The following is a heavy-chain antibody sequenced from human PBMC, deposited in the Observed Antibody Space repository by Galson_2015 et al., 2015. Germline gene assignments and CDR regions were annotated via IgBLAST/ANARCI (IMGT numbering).Heavy chain of an antibody. Sequence: CAASGFTFRSDWMHWVRQAPGKGLVWISRLNSDGTSKTYADSVKGRFTISRDNAKSTLYLQMNSLRAEDTAVYYCARDPLWDRTVGFDYWGQGTLVTVSS. V-gene: IGHV3-74*01. D-gene: IGHD3-16*01. CDR1: GFTFRSDW. CDR3: ARDPLWDRTVGFDY. J-gene: IGHJ4*02. CDR2: LNSDGTSK.